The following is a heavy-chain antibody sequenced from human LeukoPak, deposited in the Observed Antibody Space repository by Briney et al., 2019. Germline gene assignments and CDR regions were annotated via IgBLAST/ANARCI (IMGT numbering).Heavy chain of an antibody. CDR2: ISYDGSNK. CDR3: AKDGDIVVVPAAYYFDY. D-gene: IGHD2-2*01. V-gene: IGHV3-30*18. J-gene: IGHJ4*02. Sequence: GRSLRLSCAASGFTFSSYGMHWVRQAPGKGLEWVSVISYDGSNKYYADSVKGRFTISRDNSKNTLYLQMNSLRAEDTAVYYCAKDGDIVVVPAAYYFDYWGQGTLVTVSS. CDR1: GFTFSSYG.